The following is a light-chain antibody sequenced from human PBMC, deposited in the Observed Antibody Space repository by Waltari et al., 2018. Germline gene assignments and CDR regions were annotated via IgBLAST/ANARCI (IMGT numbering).Light chain of an antibody. Sequence: SYELTQPPSVSVSPGQTARITCSGDALPKKNGFWYQQKPGQDPVLVTYKDTERPSGIPHRFSGATSGPTVTLTSSGVQAEDEADYYCQSGDSTSTHVVFGGGTKLTVL. CDR1: ALPKKN. CDR2: KDT. V-gene: IGLV3-25*03. CDR3: QSGDSTSTHVV. J-gene: IGLJ2*01.